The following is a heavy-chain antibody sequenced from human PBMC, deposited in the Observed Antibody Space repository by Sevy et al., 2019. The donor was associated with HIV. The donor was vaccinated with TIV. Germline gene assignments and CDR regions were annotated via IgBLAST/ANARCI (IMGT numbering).Heavy chain of an antibody. Sequence: SETLSLTCTVSGGSISSYYWSWIRQPAGKGLEWIGRIYTSGSTNYNPSLKGRVTMSLDTSKNQFSMKLSPVTAADTAVYYCARDAKIDSSGYCPFDYWGQGTLVTVSS. V-gene: IGHV4-4*07. J-gene: IGHJ4*02. D-gene: IGHD3-22*01. CDR1: GGSISSYY. CDR2: IYTSGST. CDR3: ARDAKIDSSGYCPFDY.